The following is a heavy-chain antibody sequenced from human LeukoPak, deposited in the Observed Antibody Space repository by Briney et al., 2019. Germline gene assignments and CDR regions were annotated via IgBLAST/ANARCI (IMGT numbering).Heavy chain of an antibody. CDR1: SGSISSGVYY. CDR2: IYYSGST. Sequence: SETLSLTCPVSSGSISSGVYYWSWIRQHPGKGLEWIGYIYYSGSTYYNPSLKSRVTISVDTSKNQFSLKLSSVTAADTAMYYCTRGDYYDGGGRNWFDPWGQGTLVTVSS. V-gene: IGHV4-31*03. J-gene: IGHJ5*02. D-gene: IGHD3-16*01. CDR3: TRGDYYDGGGRNWFDP.